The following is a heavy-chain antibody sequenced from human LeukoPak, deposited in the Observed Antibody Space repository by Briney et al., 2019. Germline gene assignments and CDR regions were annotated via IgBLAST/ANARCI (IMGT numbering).Heavy chain of an antibody. J-gene: IGHJ4*02. CDR3: ARGQGYWDPYYFDY. Sequence: ASVKVSCKASGGTFSSYAISWVRQAPGQGLEWMGWINPNSGGTNYAQKFQGRVTMTRDTSISTAYMELSRLRSDDTAVCYCARGQGYWDPYYFDYWGQGTLVTVSS. CDR1: GGTFSSYA. D-gene: IGHD2-8*02. V-gene: IGHV1-2*02. CDR2: INPNSGGT.